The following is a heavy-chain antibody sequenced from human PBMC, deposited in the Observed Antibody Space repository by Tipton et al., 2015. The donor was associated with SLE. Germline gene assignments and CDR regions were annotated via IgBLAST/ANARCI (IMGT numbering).Heavy chain of an antibody. V-gene: IGHV4-34*01. Sequence: TLSLTCAVYGGSFSGFYWSWIRQPPGMGLGWIGEINHSGITNSNPSLKSRLIISVDTSKNQFSLKLSSGTAADTAVYYCAGAVGTAAGLRDYWGQGTLVTVSS. CDR2: INHSGIT. CDR3: AGAVGTAAGLRDY. D-gene: IGHD6-13*01. J-gene: IGHJ4*02. CDR1: GGSFSGFY.